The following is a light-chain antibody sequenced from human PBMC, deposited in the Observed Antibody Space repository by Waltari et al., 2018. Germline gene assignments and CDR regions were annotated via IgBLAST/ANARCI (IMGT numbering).Light chain of an antibody. V-gene: IGLV2-8*01. CDR1: SSGVGSYNY. Sequence: QSALTQPPSASGSPGQSVTISCTGTSSGVGSYNYVSWYQHHPGKVPKLLIYEVSRRPSVVLGLISGPKSGNTASLTVSGLQAEDEADYYCSSYAGSNNLGLCVFGTGTKVTVL. CDR3: SSYAGSNNLGLCV. J-gene: IGLJ1*01. CDR2: EVS.